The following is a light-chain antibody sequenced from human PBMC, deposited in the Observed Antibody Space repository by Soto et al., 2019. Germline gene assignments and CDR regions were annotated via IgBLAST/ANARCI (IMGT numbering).Light chain of an antibody. CDR3: LSKTSSISYV. CDR1: TSHVGGYNY. CDR2: EVS. V-gene: IGLV2-14*01. J-gene: IGLJ1*01. Sequence: QAVVTQPASVSGSPGQSITISCTGTTSHVGGYNYVSWYQQHPGKVPKLLIHEVSNRPSGVSNRFSGAKSGNTASLTISGLQAEDEADYYCLSKTSSISYVFGTGTKLTGL.